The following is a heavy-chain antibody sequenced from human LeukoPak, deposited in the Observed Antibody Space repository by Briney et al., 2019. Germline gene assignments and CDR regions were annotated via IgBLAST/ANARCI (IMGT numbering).Heavy chain of an antibody. D-gene: IGHD3-22*01. CDR3: AKGPLSGYYDSSGYYPLGY. J-gene: IGHJ4*02. CDR1: GFTFSSYA. Sequence: PGGSLRLSCAASGFTFSSYAMSWVRQAPGKGLEWVSAISGSGGSTYYADSVKGRFTISRDNSKNTLYLQMNSLRAEDTAVYYCAKGPLSGYYDSSGYYPLGYCGQGTLVTVSS. CDR2: ISGSGGST. V-gene: IGHV3-23*01.